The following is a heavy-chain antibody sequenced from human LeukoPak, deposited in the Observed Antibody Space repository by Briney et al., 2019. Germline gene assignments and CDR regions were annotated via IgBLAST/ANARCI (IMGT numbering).Heavy chain of an antibody. CDR2: TYYSGST. CDR1: GGSISSHY. D-gene: IGHD6-19*01. V-gene: IGHV4-59*11. J-gene: IGHJ4*02. Sequence: SETLSLTCTVSGGSISSHYWSWIRQPPGKGLEWIGYTYYSGSTNYNPSLKSRVTISVDTSKNQFSLKLSSVTAADTAVYYCARSGWYDFDYWGRGTLVTFSS. CDR3: ARSGWYDFDY.